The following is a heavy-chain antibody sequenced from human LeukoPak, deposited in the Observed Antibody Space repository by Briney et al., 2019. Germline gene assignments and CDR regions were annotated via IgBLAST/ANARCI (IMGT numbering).Heavy chain of an antibody. Sequence: GGSLRLSCAASRFTFSSYEMNWVRQAPGKGLEWVSYISSSGNTIYYADSVKGRFTISRDNAKNSLYLEMNSLRAEDTALFYCAREHYNDYMDVWGKGTTVTVSS. D-gene: IGHD3-10*01. CDR1: RFTFSSYE. V-gene: IGHV3-48*03. CDR2: ISSSGNTI. CDR3: AREHYNDYMDV. J-gene: IGHJ6*03.